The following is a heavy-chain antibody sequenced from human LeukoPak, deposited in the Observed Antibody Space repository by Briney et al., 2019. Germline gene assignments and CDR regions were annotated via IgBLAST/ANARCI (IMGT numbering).Heavy chain of an antibody. D-gene: IGHD3-16*01. V-gene: IGHV3-53*01. Sequence: GSLRLSCAASGFTVSNTYMNWARQAPGKGLEWVSVIYTGDTTYYADSVKGRFTTSRDKSKNTVYLQMSSLRAEDTAVYYCATTRGGLLDYFDYWGQGALVTVSS. J-gene: IGHJ4*02. CDR2: IYTGDTT. CDR1: GFTVSNTY. CDR3: ATTRGGLLDYFDY.